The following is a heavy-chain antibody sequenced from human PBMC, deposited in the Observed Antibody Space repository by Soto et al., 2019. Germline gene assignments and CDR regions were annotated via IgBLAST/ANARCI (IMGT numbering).Heavy chain of an antibody. J-gene: IGHJ4*02. CDR3: ARDLSVAGPDY. CDR2: ISYDESDK. CDR1: GFTFRSYA. V-gene: IGHV3-30*03. Sequence: PGGSLRLSCAASGFTFRSYAMHWVRQAPGKGLEWVAVISYDESDKYYADSLKGRFTIFRDNSKNTLYLQMNSLRGEDTAVYYCARDLSVAGPDYWGQGTLVTVS. D-gene: IGHD6-19*01.